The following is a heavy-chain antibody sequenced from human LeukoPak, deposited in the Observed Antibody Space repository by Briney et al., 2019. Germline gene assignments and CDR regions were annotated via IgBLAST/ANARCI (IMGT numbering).Heavy chain of an antibody. J-gene: IGHJ4*02. CDR3: ATGLRRLIVVVTATFDY. CDR2: INPNSGGT. Sequence: ASVKVSCKASGYTFTGYYMHWVRQAPGQGLEWMGWINPNSGGTNYAQKFQGRVTMTRDTSISTACMELSRLRSDDTAVYYCATGLRRLIVVVTATFDYWGQGTLVTVSS. V-gene: IGHV1-2*02. CDR1: GYTFTGYY. D-gene: IGHD2-21*02.